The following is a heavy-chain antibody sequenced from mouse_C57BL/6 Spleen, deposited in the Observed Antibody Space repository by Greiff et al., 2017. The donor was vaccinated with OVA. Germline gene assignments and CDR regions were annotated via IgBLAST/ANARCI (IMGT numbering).Heavy chain of an antibody. V-gene: IGHV5-4*01. CDR1: GFTFSSYA. Sequence: DVQLVESGGGLVKPGGSLKLSCAASGFTFSSYAMSWVRQTPEKRLEWVATISDGGSYTYYPDNVKGRFTISRDNAKNNLYLQMSHLKSEDTAMYYCARDPGREYFDVWGTGTTVTVSS. CDR3: ARDPGREYFDV. J-gene: IGHJ1*03. CDR2: ISDGGSYT.